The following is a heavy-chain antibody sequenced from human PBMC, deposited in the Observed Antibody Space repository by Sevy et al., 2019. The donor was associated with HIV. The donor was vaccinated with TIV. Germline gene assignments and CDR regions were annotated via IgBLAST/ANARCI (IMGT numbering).Heavy chain of an antibody. CDR2: ISGSGGST. J-gene: IGHJ3*02. V-gene: IGHV3-23*01. CDR1: GFTFSSSA. Sequence: GGSLRLSCAASGFTFSSSAMTWVRQAPGKGLEWVSAISGSGGSTYYADSVKGRFTISRDNSKNTLYLQMNSLRAEDTAVYYCAKDLEKVYCSSTSCGSYAFDIWGQGTMVTVSS. D-gene: IGHD2-2*01. CDR3: AKDLEKVYCSSTSCGSYAFDI.